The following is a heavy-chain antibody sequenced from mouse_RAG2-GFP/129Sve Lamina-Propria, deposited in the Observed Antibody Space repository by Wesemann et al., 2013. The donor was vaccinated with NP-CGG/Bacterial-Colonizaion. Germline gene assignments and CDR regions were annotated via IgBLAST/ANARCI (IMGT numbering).Heavy chain of an antibody. V-gene: IGHV4-1*01. D-gene: IGHD2-1*01. CDR2: INPDSSTI. CDR1: GIDFSRYW. CDR3: AILGNYGYFDV. Sequence: EVKLLQSGGGLVQPGGSLKLSCAASGIDFSRYWMGWVRRAPGKGLEWIGEINPDSSTINYAPSLKDKFIISRDNAKNTLYLQMSKVRSEDTALYYCAILGNYGYFDVWGPGTTVTVSS. J-gene: IGHJ1*01.